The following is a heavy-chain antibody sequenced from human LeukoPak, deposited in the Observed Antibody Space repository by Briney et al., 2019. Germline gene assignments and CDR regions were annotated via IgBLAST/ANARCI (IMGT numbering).Heavy chain of an antibody. J-gene: IGHJ4*02. V-gene: IGHV3-15*01. D-gene: IGHD6-19*01. Sequence: PGGSLRLSCEVSGFTFSNAWMSWVRQAPGKGLEWVGRVKSKTDGGTTDYGAPVKGRFTISRDDSKNTLYLQMNNLKTEDTAVYYCTTERRESSGWYNWCFDYWGQETLVTVSS. CDR3: TTERRESSGWYNWCFDY. CDR2: VKSKTDGGTT. CDR1: GFTFSNAW.